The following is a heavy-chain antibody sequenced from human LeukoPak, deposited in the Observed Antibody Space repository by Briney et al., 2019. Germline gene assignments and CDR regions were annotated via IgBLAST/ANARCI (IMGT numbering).Heavy chain of an antibody. V-gene: IGHV4-4*09. D-gene: IGHD1-1*01. Sequence: SETLSLTCTVSGGTISSYYWTWIRQSPGKGLEWIGFIYSSGSTRYNPSLKSRVTISIDTSKNQFSLKLSSVTAADRAVYYFVRSIDDDWKFDLWAVAPWSLSPQ. CDR1: GGTISSYY. J-gene: IGHJ2*01. CDR3: VRSIDDDWKFDL. CDR2: IYSSGST.